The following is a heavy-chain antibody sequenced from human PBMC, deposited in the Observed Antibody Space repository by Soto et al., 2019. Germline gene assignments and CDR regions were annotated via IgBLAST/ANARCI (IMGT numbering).Heavy chain of an antibody. Sequence: SETLSLTCTVSGDSISSADYYWSWIRQTPGKGLEWIGHIFYSGTTYCNPSLKSRLTISVDTSKNHFSLRLTSVTAADTAVYYCARDLWVEPELYYYGMDVWGQETTVTVSS. V-gene: IGHV4-30-4*01. D-gene: IGHD1-1*01. CDR3: ARDLWVEPELYYYGMDV. CDR2: IFYSGTT. J-gene: IGHJ6*02. CDR1: GDSISSADYY.